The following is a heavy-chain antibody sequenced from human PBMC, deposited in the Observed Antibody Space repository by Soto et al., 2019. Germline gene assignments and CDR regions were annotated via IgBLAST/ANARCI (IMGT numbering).Heavy chain of an antibody. Sequence: GGSLRLSCAASGFTLSGYAMDWVRQAPGKGLEYVSGISSNGVGTYYANSVQGRFTISRDNSKNTVYLQMGSLRPEDMAVYYCAGRARPDFYYMAVWGKGTTVPVSS. CDR1: GFTLSGYA. CDR2: ISSNGVGT. V-gene: IGHV3-64*01. J-gene: IGHJ6*03. CDR3: AGRARPDFYYMAV.